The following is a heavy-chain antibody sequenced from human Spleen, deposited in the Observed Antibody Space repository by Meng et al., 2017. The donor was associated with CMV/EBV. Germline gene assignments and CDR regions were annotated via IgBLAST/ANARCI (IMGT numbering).Heavy chain of an antibody. CDR1: GYSYINYW. J-gene: IGHJ4*02. CDR3: ARPGQDDSSGYYE. CDR2: IYPGDSDT. V-gene: IGHV5-51*01. Sequence: ISCKASGYSYINYWIGWVRQMPGKGLEWMGIIYPGDSDTRYSPSFQSQVTISADKSISTAYLQWSSLKASDTAMYYCARPGQDDSSGYYEWGQGTLVTVSS. D-gene: IGHD3-22*01.